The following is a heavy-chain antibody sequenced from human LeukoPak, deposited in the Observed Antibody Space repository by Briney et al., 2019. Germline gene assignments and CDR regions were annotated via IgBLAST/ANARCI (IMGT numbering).Heavy chain of an antibody. D-gene: IGHD2-21*02. CDR3: ARDLGLRAYCCGDCSSYFDY. CDR2: IIPIFGTA. V-gene: IGHV1-69*05. CDR1: GGTFSSYA. J-gene: IGHJ4*02. Sequence: SVKVSCKASGGTFSSYAISWVRQAPGQGLEWMGRIIPIFGTANYAQKFQGRVTITTDESTSTAYMELSSLRSEDTAVYYCARDLGLRAYCCGDCSSYFDYWGQGTLVTVSS.